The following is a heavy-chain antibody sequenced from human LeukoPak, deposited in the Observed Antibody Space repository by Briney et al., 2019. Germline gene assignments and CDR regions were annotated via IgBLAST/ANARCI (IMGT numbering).Heavy chain of an antibody. J-gene: IGHJ4*02. CDR1: GFTFTSSA. CDR3: ARDLRAVAGPYYFDY. D-gene: IGHD6-19*01. CDR2: IVVGSGNT. V-gene: IGHV1-58*02. Sequence: SVKVSCKASGFTFTSSAMQWVRQARGQRLEWIGWIVVGSGNTNYAQKFQGRVTITADKSTSTAYMELSSLRSEDTAVYYCARDLRAVAGPYYFDYWGQGTLVTVSS.